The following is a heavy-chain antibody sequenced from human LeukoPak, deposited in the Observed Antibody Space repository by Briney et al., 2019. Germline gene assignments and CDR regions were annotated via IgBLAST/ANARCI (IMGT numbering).Heavy chain of an antibody. J-gene: IGHJ4*02. V-gene: IGHV3-21*01. CDR1: GFTFSSYS. CDR3: ARDQRSYDYVMYYFDY. Sequence: GGSLRLSCAASGFTFSSYSMNWVRQAPGKGLEWVSSISSSSNYIYYADSVKGRFTISRDNSKNTLYLQMNSLRAEDTAVYYCARDQRSYDYVMYYFDYWGQGTLVTVSS. D-gene: IGHD3-16*01. CDR2: ISSSSNYI.